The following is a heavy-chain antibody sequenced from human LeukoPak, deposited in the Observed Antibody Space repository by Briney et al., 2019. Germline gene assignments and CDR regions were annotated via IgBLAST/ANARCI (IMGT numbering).Heavy chain of an antibody. CDR3: ARSPGTTGGDFHY. D-gene: IGHD1-7*01. Sequence: ASVKVSCKVSGYTLTELSMHWVRQAPGKGLEWMGWISAYNGNAIYAQKLQGRVTMTTDTSTSTAYMELRSLRSDDTAVYYCARSPGTTGGDFHYWGQGTLVTVSS. CDR1: GYTLTELS. CDR2: ISAYNGNA. J-gene: IGHJ4*02. V-gene: IGHV1-18*01.